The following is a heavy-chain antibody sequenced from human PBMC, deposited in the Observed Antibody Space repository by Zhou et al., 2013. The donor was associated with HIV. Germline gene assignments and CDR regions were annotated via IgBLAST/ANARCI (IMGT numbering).Heavy chain of an antibody. CDR2: ISAYNGHT. D-gene: IGHD2-2*01. V-gene: IGHV1-18*01. CDR3: ARTTPASCWVFWFDP. Sequence: QVQLVQSGVEVKKPGASVKVSCKASGYTFTSYGISWVRQAPGQGLEWIGWISAYNGHTNYAQNLQGRVTMTTDTSARTAYMELRRLRSDDTAVYYCARTTPASCWVFWFDPWGQGNPGHRLL. CDR1: GYTFTSYG. J-gene: IGHJ5*02.